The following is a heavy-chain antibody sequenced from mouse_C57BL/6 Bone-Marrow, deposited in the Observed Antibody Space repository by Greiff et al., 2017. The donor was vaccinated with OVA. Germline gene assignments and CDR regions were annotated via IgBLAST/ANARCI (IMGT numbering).Heavy chain of an antibody. CDR1: GYTFTSYW. CDR2: IHPNSGST. V-gene: IGHV1-64*01. Sequence: QVQLQQPGAELVKPGASVKLSCKASGYTFTSYWMHWVKPRPGQGLEWIGMIHPNSGSTNYHEKFKSKATLSVDKSSSTAYMQLSSLTSEDSAVYYCAKIWYCDVWGTGTTVTVSS. CDR3: AKIWYCDV. J-gene: IGHJ1*03.